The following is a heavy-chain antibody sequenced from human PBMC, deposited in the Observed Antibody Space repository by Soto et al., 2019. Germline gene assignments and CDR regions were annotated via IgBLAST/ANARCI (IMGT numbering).Heavy chain of an antibody. CDR3: AKGRGGLGSLTPRVDF. V-gene: IGHV3-23*01. Sequence: EVQLLESGGGLVQPGGSLRLSCAASGFTFNNYAMTWVRQAPGKGLEWVSAISGGGDTTSYADSVKGRFTVSRDGYKNTLYLQLSSLRAEDTALYYCAKGRGGLGSLTPRVDFWGQGTLVTVSS. CDR2: ISGGGDTT. CDR1: GFTFNNYA. J-gene: IGHJ4*02. D-gene: IGHD3-10*01.